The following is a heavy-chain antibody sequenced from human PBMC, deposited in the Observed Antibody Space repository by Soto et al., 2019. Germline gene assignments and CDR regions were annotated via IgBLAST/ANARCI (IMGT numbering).Heavy chain of an antibody. CDR2: ISYDGSNK. D-gene: IGHD6-6*01. CDR1: GFTFSNYG. V-gene: IGHV3-30*18. J-gene: IGHJ6*02. Sequence: QVQLVESGGGVVQPGRSLRLSCVVSGFTFSNYGMHWVRQAPGKGLEWVAVISYDGSNKYYADSVNGRFTISRDNSKNTLYLQMSSLRVEDPAVYYCAKDLVAWSNYYYYGMDVWGQGTTVTVSS. CDR3: AKDLVAWSNYYYYGMDV.